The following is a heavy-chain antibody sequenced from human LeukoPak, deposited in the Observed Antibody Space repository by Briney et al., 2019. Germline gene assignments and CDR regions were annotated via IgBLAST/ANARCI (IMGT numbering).Heavy chain of an antibody. D-gene: IGHD3-22*01. CDR3: AKHTGVVVTTL. V-gene: IGHV3-23*01. CDR2: ISGSGGST. J-gene: IGHJ4*02. CDR1: GFTFSSYA. Sequence: GGSLRLSCAASGFTFSSYAMSWVRQVPGKGLEWVSAISGSGGSTYYADSVKGRFTISRDNSKNTLYLQMNSLRAEDTAVYYCAKHTGVVVTTLWGQGTLVTVSS.